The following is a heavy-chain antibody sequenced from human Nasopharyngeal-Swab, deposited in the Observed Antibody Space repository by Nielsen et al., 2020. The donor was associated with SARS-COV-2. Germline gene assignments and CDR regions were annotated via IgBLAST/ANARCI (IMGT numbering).Heavy chain of an antibody. CDR3: ARGGSGYYLDY. J-gene: IGHJ4*02. CDR2: ISSSSSTI. D-gene: IGHD3-3*01. CDR1: GFTFSSYS. Sequence: GESLKISCAASGFTFSSYSMNWVRQAPGKGLEWVSYISSSSSTIYYADSVKGRFTISRDNAKNSLYLQMNSLRAEDTAVYYCARGGSGYYLDYWGQGTLVTVSS. V-gene: IGHV3-48*01.